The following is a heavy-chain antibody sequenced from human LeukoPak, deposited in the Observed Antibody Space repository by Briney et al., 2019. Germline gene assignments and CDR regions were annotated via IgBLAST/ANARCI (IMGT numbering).Heavy chain of an antibody. CDR2: VNPNSGGT. J-gene: IGHJ4*02. CDR1: GYTFTGYY. Sequence: ASVKVSCKASGYTFTGYYMHWVRQAPGQGLEWMGWVNPNSGGTNYAQKFQGRVTMTRDTSISTAYMELSRLRSDDTAVYYCARVGLLRYCSGGSCYFGYWGQGTLVTVSS. CDR3: ARVGLLRYCSGGSCYFGY. D-gene: IGHD2-15*01. V-gene: IGHV1-2*02.